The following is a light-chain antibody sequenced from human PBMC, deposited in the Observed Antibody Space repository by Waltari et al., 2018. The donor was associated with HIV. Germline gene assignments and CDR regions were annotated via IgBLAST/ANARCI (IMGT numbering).Light chain of an antibody. Sequence: QSALTQPASVSGSPGQSLTISCTGTSSNVGSYNVVSRYQKHPSRPPKVMIYEVSNRPSGVSNRFSGAKSCNTASLTISGLQAEDEADYYCCSYTGSNPFLLFGGGTKLTVL. CDR2: EVS. CDR3: CSYTGSNPFLL. V-gene: IGLV2-23*02. CDR1: SSNVGSYNV. J-gene: IGLJ2*01.